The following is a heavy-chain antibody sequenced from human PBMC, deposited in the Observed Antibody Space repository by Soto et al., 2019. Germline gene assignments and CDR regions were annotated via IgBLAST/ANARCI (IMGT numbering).Heavy chain of an antibody. CDR2: IYYSGST. Sequence: QVQLQESGPGLVKPSQTLSLTCTVSGGSISSGGYYWSWIRQHPGKGLEWIGYIYYSGSTYYNPSLKSRCTISVDTSKNQFSLKLSSVTAADTAVYYCARVHYYYGSGSYGRGYYFDYWGQGTLVTVSS. CDR3: ARVHYYYGSGSYGRGYYFDY. D-gene: IGHD3-10*01. CDR1: GGSISSGGYY. V-gene: IGHV4-31*03. J-gene: IGHJ4*02.